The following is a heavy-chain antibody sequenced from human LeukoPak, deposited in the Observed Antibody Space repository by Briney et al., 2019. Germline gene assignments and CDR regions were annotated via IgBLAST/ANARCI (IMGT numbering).Heavy chain of an antibody. Sequence: SETLSLTCTVSGGSISGTSYYWGWIRQPPGKGLEWIGYIYYSGSTNDNPSLKSRVTKSVDTAKNQFSLKLSSVTAADTAVYYCARDLSSGYYGWFDPWGQGTLVTVSS. V-gene: IGHV4-61*01. CDR1: GGSISGTSYY. CDR2: IYYSGST. D-gene: IGHD3-22*01. CDR3: ARDLSSGYYGWFDP. J-gene: IGHJ5*02.